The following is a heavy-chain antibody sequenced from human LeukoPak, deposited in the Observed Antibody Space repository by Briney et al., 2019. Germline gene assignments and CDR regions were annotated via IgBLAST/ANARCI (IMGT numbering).Heavy chain of an antibody. D-gene: IGHD6-13*01. J-gene: IGHJ6*02. CDR1: GGSFSGYY. V-gene: IGHV4-34*01. CDR3: ARGLFGVAAGYYGMDV. CDR2: INHSGST. Sequence: SETLSLTCAVYGGSFSGYYWSWIRQPPGKGLEWIGEINHSGSTNYNPSLKSRVTISVDTSKNQFSLKLSSVTAADTAVYYCARGLFGVAAGYYGMDVWGQGTTVTVSS.